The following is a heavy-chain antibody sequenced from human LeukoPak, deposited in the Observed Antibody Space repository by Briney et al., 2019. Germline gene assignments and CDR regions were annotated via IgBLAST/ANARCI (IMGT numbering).Heavy chain of an antibody. Sequence: GGSLRLSCAASGFTFSSYAMSWVRQAPGKGLEWVSAISGSGGSTYYADSVKGRFTISRDNSKNTLYLQMSSLRAEDTAVYYCAKWLGGWFLSSMYYFDYWGQGTLVTVPS. CDR2: ISGSGGST. CDR1: GFTFSSYA. J-gene: IGHJ4*02. V-gene: IGHV3-23*01. CDR3: AKWLGGWFLSSMYYFDY. D-gene: IGHD3-10*01.